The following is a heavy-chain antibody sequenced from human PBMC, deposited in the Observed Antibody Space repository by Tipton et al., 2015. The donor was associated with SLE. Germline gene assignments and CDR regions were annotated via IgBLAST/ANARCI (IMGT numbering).Heavy chain of an antibody. J-gene: IGHJ4*02. V-gene: IGHV3-74*01. CDR1: GSTFSSDW. D-gene: IGHD3-10*01. CDR3: VSRWGVEY. Sequence: SLRLSCAASGSTFSSDWMHWVRQAPGKGLVWVSRINGAGSITSYADSMQGRFTITRDNAKNTLYLEMSSLRDEDTAVYYCVSRWGVEYWGQGTLVTVSS. CDR2: INGAGSIT.